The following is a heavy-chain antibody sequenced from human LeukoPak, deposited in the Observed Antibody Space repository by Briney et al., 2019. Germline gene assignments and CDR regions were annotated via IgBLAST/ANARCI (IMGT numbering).Heavy chain of an antibody. CDR2: IYHSGST. CDR1: GGSISSGGYY. CDR3: ARAYYDILTGPNWFDP. D-gene: IGHD3-9*01. J-gene: IGHJ5*02. Sequence: SETLSLTCTVSGGSISSGGYYWSWIRQPPGKGLEWIGYIYHSGSTYYNPSLKSRVTISVDRSKNQFSLKLSSVTAADTAVYYCARAYYDILTGPNWFDPWGQGTLVTVSS. V-gene: IGHV4-30-2*01.